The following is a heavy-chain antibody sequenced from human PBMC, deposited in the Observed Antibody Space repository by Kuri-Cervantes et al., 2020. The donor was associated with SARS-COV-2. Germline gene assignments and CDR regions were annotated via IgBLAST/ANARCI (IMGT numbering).Heavy chain of an antibody. CDR3: ARGYYSHFDY. J-gene: IGHJ4*02. Sequence: ASVKVSCKASGYTFTGYYMHWVRQAPGQGLEWKGWINPNSGGTNYAQKFQGWVTMTRDTSISTVYMELSRLRSDDTAVYFCARGYYSHFDYWGQGTLVTVSS. CDR1: GYTFTGYY. V-gene: IGHV1-2*04. CDR2: INPNSGGT. D-gene: IGHD1-26*01.